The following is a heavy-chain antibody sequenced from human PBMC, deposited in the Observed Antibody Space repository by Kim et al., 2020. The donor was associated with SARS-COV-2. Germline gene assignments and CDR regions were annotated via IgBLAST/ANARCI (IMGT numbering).Heavy chain of an antibody. D-gene: IGHD3-10*01. Sequence: NYAQKFQGRVPITADKSTSTAYMELSSLRAEDTAVCYCARAGGYYYGMDVWGQGTTVTVSS. V-gene: IGHV1-69*04. CDR3: ARAGGYYYGMDV. J-gene: IGHJ6*02.